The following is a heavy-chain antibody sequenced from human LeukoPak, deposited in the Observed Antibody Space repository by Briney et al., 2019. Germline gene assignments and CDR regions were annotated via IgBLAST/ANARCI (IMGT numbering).Heavy chain of an antibody. CDR3: AHTPGITYLLDY. CDR1: GGSISSYYW. J-gene: IGHJ4*02. V-gene: IGHV2-5*01. Sequence: PSQTLSLTCTVSGGSISSYYWSWIRQPPGKALEWLALIYLNDDMRYSPSLKSRLTITKYTSKNQVVLTMTNMDPVDTGTYYCAHTPGITYLLDYWGQGTLVTVSS. D-gene: IGHD1-20*01. CDR2: IYLNDDM.